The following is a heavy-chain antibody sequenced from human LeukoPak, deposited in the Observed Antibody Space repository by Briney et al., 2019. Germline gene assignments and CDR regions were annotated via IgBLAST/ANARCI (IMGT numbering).Heavy chain of an antibody. D-gene: IGHD3-9*01. V-gene: IGHV1-69*13. Sequence: ASVKVSCKASGGTFSSYAISWVRQAPGQGLEWMGGIIPIFGTANYAQKFQGRVTITADESTSTAYMELSSLRSEDTAVYYCARTDNTRSYYDILTNYYYYGMDVWGQGTTVTVSS. CDR1: GGTFSSYA. J-gene: IGHJ6*02. CDR2: IIPIFGTA. CDR3: ARTDNTRSYYDILTNYYYYGMDV.